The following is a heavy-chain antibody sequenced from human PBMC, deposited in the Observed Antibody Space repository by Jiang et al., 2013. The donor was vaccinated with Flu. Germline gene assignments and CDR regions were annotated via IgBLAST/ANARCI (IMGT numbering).Heavy chain of an antibody. CDR3: ARSIPDPGPSAMYYFDY. CDR1: GFTFDYYG. Sequence: RLSCAASGFTFDYYGMNWVRQAPRKGLEWVSGINWNGVTTAYAESVKGRFTISRDKAKNSLYLHLNSLRPEDTAWYYCARSIPDPGPSAMYYFDYWGLGTLVSVSS. CDR2: INWNGVTT. V-gene: IGHV3-20*04. D-gene: IGHD2-21*01. J-gene: IGHJ4*02.